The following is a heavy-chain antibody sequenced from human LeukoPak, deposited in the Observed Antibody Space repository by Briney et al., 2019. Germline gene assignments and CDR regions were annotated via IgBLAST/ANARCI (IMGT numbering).Heavy chain of an antibody. J-gene: IGHJ6*03. Sequence: ASVKVSCKASGYTFTGYYMHWVRQAPGQGLEWMGWINPNSGGTSYAQKFQGRVTMTRDTSISTAYMELSRLRSDDTAVYYCARGGRYSSSSEDYYYYYYMDVWGKGTTVTVSS. D-gene: IGHD6-6*01. CDR1: GYTFTGYY. CDR3: ARGGRYSSSSEDYYYYYYMDV. CDR2: INPNSGGT. V-gene: IGHV1-2*02.